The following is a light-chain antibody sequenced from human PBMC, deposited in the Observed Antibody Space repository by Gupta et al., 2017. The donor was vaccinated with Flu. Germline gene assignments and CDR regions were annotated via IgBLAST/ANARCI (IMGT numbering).Light chain of an antibody. CDR2: EVS. Sequence: ISEVSKRPSEVPDRFSASKSGHTASLTVAGLQAEDEADYYCCSYAGNSRVFGGGTKLTGL. V-gene: IGLV2-8*01. CDR3: CSYAGNSRV. J-gene: IGLJ2*01.